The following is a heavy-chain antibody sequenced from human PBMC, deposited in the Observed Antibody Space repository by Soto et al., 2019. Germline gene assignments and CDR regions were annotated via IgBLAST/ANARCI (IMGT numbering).Heavy chain of an antibody. CDR3: ATTQQQVVLVEY. CDR2: IYHTGNT. V-gene: IGHV4-4*02. D-gene: IGHD6-13*01. CDR1: GGSISSSSW. Sequence: PSETLSLTCAVSGGSISSSSWWSWVRQPPGKGLEWIGEIYHTGNTNYNPSLESRVTTSVDKSKNQFSLKLTSVTAADTAVYYCATTQQQVVLVEYWGQGTLVTVYS. J-gene: IGHJ4*02.